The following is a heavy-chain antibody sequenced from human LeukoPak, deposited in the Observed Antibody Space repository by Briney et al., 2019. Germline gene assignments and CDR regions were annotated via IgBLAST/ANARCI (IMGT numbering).Heavy chain of an antibody. CDR1: GFTFSSYN. Sequence: GGSLRLSCAASGFTFSSYNMNWARQAPGKGLEWVSSISGSGTYMFYPDSVMGRFTISRDNARNSLYLQMSSLRAEDTAVYYCARDYYFASGTPHAFDIWGQGTMVTVSS. CDR2: ISGSGTYM. V-gene: IGHV3-21*01. D-gene: IGHD3-10*01. J-gene: IGHJ3*02. CDR3: ARDYYFASGTPHAFDI.